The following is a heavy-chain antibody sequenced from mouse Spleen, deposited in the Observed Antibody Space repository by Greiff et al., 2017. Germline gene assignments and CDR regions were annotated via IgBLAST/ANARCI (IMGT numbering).Heavy chain of an antibody. D-gene: IGHD2-14*01. CDR3: ARADRYDRTGDY. J-gene: IGHJ2*01. V-gene: IGHV1S56*01. CDR1: GYPFPSYA. Sequence: QVQLQQSGAELVKPGASVKLSCKASGYPFPSYAINGVRQRPEQGLEWIGWIFPGVGSTKYNEKFKGKATLTTDKSSSTAYMQLSRLTSEDSAVYFCARADRYDRTGDYWGQGTTLTVSS. CDR2: IFPGVGST.